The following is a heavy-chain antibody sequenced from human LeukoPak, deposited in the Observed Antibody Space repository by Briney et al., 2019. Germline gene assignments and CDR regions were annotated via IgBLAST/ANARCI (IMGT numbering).Heavy chain of an antibody. CDR3: ARGTTVVWKPPFDP. CDR2: INRNGDST. V-gene: IGHV3-20*04. D-gene: IGHD4-23*01. Sequence: GGSLRLSCAASGFTFDDYGMSWVRQAPGKGLEWVAGINRNGDSTGYADSVKGRFTISRDDAKNSLYLQMNSLRAEDTAVYYCARGTTVVWKPPFDPWGQGTLVTVSS. CDR1: GFTFDDYG. J-gene: IGHJ5*02.